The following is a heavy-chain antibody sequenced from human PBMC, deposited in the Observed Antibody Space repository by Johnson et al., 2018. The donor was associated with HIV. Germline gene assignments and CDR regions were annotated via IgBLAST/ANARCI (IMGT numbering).Heavy chain of an antibody. J-gene: IGHJ3*02. Sequence: QVQLVESGGGVVQPGGSLRLSCAASGFGFSSYGMHWVRQAPGKGLEWVAFMRYDGSNKYYSDSVKGRFTISRDNSKNTLYLQMNSLRAEDTAVYRCAKGFRVGATDAFDIWGQGTMVTVSS. CDR1: GFGFSSYG. CDR2: MRYDGSNK. D-gene: IGHD1-26*01. V-gene: IGHV3-30*02. CDR3: AKGFRVGATDAFDI.